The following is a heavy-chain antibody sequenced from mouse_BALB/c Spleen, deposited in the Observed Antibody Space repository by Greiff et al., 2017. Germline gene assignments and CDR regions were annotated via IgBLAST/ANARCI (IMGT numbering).Heavy chain of an antibody. CDR1: GYTFTSYW. CDR2: IYPGDGDT. V-gene: IGHV1-87*01. CDR3: ARGCGPDAMDY. J-gene: IGHJ4*01. Sequence: VQLQQSGAELARPGASVKLSCKASGYTFTSYWMQWVKQRPGQGLEWIGAIYPGDGDTRYTQKFKGKATLTADKSSSTAYMQLSSLASEDSAVYYCARGCGPDAMDYWGQGTSVTVSS.